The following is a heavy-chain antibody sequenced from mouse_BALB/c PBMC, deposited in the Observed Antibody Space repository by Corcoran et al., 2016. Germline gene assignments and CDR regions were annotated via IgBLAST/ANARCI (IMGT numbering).Heavy chain of an antibody. V-gene: IGHV1S136*01. Sequence: EVQLQQSGPELVKPGASVKMSCKGSGYTFTSYVMHWVKQKPGQGLEWIGYINPYNDGTKYNEKFKGKATLTSDKSSSTAYMELSSLTSEDSAVYYCARGYGSSHWYFDVWGAGTTVTVSS. CDR1: GYTFTSYV. CDR2: INPYNDGT. J-gene: IGHJ1*01. D-gene: IGHD1-1*01. CDR3: ARGYGSSHWYFDV.